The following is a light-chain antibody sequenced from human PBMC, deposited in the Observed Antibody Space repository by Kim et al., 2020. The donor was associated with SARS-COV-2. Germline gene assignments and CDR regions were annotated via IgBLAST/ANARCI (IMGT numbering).Light chain of an antibody. CDR2: AAS. Sequence: AIRITQSPSSLSASTGDRVTITCRASQGISSYLAWYQQKPGKAPKLLIYAASTLQSGVPSRFSGSGSGTDFTLTISCLQSEDSATYYCQQYYSYPYTFGQGTKLEI. CDR3: QQYYSYPYT. CDR1: QGISSY. V-gene: IGKV1-8*01. J-gene: IGKJ2*01.